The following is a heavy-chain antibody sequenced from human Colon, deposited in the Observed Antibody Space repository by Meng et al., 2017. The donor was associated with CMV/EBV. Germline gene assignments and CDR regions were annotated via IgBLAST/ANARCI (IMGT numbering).Heavy chain of an antibody. J-gene: IGHJ4*02. CDR3: ARGNADTAMVSDY. CDR1: GYTFNSYR. Sequence: KASGYTFNSYRLRWVRQAPGQGLEWMGWISAYNGNTNYAQKLQGRVTMTTDTSTSTAYMELRSLRSDDTAAYYCARGNADTAMVSDYWGQGTLVTVSS. CDR2: ISAYNGNT. V-gene: IGHV1-18*01. D-gene: IGHD5-18*01.